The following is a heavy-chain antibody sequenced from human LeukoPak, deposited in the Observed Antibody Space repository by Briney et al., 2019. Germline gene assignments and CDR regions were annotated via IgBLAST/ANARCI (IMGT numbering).Heavy chain of an antibody. D-gene: IGHD1-26*01. V-gene: IGHV3-7*03. Sequence: GGSLRLSCAASGFTFSSYWMSWVRQAPGKGLEWVANIKQDGSEKYYVDSVKGRFTISRDNAKNSLYLQMNSLRAEDTAVYYCTSQTYLGSLRYYSDYWGQGTLVTVSS. CDR3: TSQTYLGSLRYYSDY. J-gene: IGHJ4*02. CDR2: IKQDGSEK. CDR1: GFTFSSYW.